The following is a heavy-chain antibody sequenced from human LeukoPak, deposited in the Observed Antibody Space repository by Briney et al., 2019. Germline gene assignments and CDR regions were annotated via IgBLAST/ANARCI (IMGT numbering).Heavy chain of an antibody. Sequence: SETLSLTCAVYGGSFSGYYWSWIRQPPGKGLEWIGEINHSGSTYYNPSLKSRVTISVDTSKNQFSLKLSSVTAADTAVYYCARDSSYYDFWSGYDDYYYYGMDVWGQGTTVTVSS. CDR2: INHSGST. J-gene: IGHJ6*02. V-gene: IGHV4-34*09. CDR3: ARDSSYYDFWSGYDDYYYYGMDV. D-gene: IGHD3-3*01. CDR1: GGSFSGYY.